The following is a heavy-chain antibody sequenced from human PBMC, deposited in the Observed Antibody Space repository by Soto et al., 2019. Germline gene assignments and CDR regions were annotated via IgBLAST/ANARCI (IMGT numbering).Heavy chain of an antibody. D-gene: IGHD6-13*01. Sequence: QVQLVESGGGVVQPGRSLRLSCAASGFTFSSYAMPWVRQAPGKGLEWVAVISHDGSNKYYADSVKGRFTISRDNSKNTLYLQMNSLRAEDTAVYYCAIIPMAAAGSSAFDIWGPGTMVTVSS. CDR1: GFTFSSYA. CDR3: AIIPMAAAGSSAFDI. CDR2: ISHDGSNK. V-gene: IGHV3-30-3*01. J-gene: IGHJ3*02.